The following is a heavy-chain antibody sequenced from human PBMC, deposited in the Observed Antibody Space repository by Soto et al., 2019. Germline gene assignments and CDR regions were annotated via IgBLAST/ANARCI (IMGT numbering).Heavy chain of an antibody. CDR2: INIDGSDT. CDR1: GFTFSTYP. J-gene: IGHJ3*02. V-gene: IGHV3-74*01. CDR3: TRDRDIVVVNVHYDVFDI. D-gene: IGHD2-21*01. Sequence: SGGSLRLSCAASGFTFSTYPMSWVRQAPGKGLVWVSRINIDGSDTTYADSVKGRFTISRDNAKNTLYLQMNSLRAEDTAVYYCTRDRDIVVVNVHYDVFDIWGQGTMVTVSS.